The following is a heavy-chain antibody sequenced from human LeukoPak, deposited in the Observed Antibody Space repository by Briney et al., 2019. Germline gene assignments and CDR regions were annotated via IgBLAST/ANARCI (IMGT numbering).Heavy chain of an antibody. Sequence: PGGSLRLSCAASGFTVRSSYMSWVPPAPGKGRDWVSVIYSGGSPDYAGSVKGRFTISSENSKSTLYLQKNSLRVEDTAMYYCARDGADNSGYYFGSLWGQGTMVTVSS. D-gene: IGHD3-22*01. CDR1: GFTVRSSY. J-gene: IGHJ3*01. CDR2: IYSGGSP. V-gene: IGHV3-66*01. CDR3: ARDGADNSGYYFGSL.